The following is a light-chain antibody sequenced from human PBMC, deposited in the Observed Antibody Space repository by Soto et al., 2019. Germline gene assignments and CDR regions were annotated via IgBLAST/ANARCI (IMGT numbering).Light chain of an antibody. CDR2: LGS. J-gene: IGKJ4*01. V-gene: IGKV2-28*01. CDR1: QSLLHSDGYNY. CDR3: MQALQTPLT. Sequence: DIVMTQSPLSLPVTPGEPASISCRSSQSLLHSDGYNYLDWFLQRPGQSPQLLIYLGSSRSSGVPDRFSGSGSGKNFTLKISRVEAEDVGVYYCMQALQTPLTFGGGTKVDIK.